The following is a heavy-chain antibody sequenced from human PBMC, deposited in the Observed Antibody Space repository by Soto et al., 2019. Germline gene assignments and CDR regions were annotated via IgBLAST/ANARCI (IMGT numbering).Heavy chain of an antibody. CDR1: CASLSSGSFY. CDR2: IYYSGST. J-gene: IGHJ4*02. V-gene: IGHV4-61*01. CDR3: ARAPYYIVTTAMEYYFDY. Sequence: SETLSLTCTVSCASLSSGSFYWSWIRQPPGKGLEWIGYIYYSGSTNYNPSLKSRVTISVDTSKNQFSLRLSSVTAADTAFYYCARAPYYIVTTAMEYYFDYWRQGTPVTVSS. D-gene: IGHD5-18*01.